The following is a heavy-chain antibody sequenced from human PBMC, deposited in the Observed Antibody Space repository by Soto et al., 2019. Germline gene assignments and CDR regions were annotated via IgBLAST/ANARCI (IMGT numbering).Heavy chain of an antibody. CDR3: ASSSYFPGDILTVLNGELPYYYGMDV. CDR1: GGTFSSYT. CDR2: IIPILGIA. J-gene: IGHJ6*02. Sequence: QVQLVQSGAEVKKPGSSVKVSCKASGGTFSSYTISWVRQAPGQGLEWMGRIIPILGIANYAQKFQGRVTSTADKSTSTAYMELSSLRSEDTAVYYCASSSYFPGDILTVLNGELPYYYGMDVWGQGTTVTVSS. V-gene: IGHV1-69*02. D-gene: IGHD3-9*01.